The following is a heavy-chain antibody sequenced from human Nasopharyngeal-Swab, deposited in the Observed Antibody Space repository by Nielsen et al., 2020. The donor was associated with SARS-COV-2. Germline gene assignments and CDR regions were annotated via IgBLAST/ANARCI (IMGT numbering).Heavy chain of an antibody. CDR3: ARDGLDYDFWSAYFMDV. CDR2: ISGSGDAT. J-gene: IGHJ6*02. Sequence: GESLKISCAASGFTFTSYAMSWVRQAPGKGLEWVSGISGSGDATYYADSVKGRFTVSRDNAKNSFSLQMNSLRAEDTAVYYCARDGLDYDFWSAYFMDVWGQGTTVTVSS. D-gene: IGHD3-3*01. V-gene: IGHV3-23*01. CDR1: GFTFTSYA.